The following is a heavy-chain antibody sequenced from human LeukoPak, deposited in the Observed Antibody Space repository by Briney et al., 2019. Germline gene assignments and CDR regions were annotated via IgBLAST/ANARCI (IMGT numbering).Heavy chain of an antibody. D-gene: IGHD5-24*01. Sequence: GASVKVSCKASGYTFTGYYMHWVRQAPGQGLEWMGRINPNSGGTNYAQKFQVRVTMTRDRSISTAYMELSRLRSDDKAVYYCARKRDGYLNDWGQGTLVTASS. CDR3: ARKRDGYLND. J-gene: IGHJ4*02. CDR2: INPNSGGT. V-gene: IGHV1-2*06. CDR1: GYTFTGYY.